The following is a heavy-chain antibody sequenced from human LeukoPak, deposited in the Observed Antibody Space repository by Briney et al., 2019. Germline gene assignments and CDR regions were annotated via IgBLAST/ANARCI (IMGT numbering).Heavy chain of an antibody. CDR1: GYTLTELS. J-gene: IGHJ4*02. Sequence: ASVKVSCKVSGYTLTELSMHWVRQAPGEGLEWMGGFDPEDGETIYAQKFQGRVTMTEDTSTDTAYMELSSLRSEDTAVYYCATWGSGWYRGDYFDYWGQGTLVTVSS. CDR2: FDPEDGET. CDR3: ATWGSGWYRGDYFDY. V-gene: IGHV1-24*01. D-gene: IGHD6-19*01.